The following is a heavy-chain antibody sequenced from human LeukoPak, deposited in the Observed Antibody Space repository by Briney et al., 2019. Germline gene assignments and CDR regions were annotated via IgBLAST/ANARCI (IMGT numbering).Heavy chain of an antibody. CDR2: INPDDGGT. CDR3: ARGPLYGHPYEGIFY. Sequence: ASVKVSCKASGYTFTGYYIHWVRQAPGQGLEWMGRINPDDGGTDYAQKFQGRVTMTRDTSINTAFMDLSSLRSEDTAVYYCARGPLYGHPYEGIFYWGQGTLVTVSS. CDR1: GYTFTGYY. J-gene: IGHJ4*02. D-gene: IGHD2-15*01. V-gene: IGHV1-2*06.